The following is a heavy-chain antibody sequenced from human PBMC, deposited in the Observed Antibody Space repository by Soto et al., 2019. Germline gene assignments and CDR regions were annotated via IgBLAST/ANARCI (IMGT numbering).Heavy chain of an antibody. CDR2: IYGSGGT. J-gene: IGHJ4*02. V-gene: IGHV4-4*07. CDR3: AREGASSYASRHFDN. CDR1: GGSMFSYY. D-gene: IGHD3-16*01. Sequence: SETLSLTCTVSGGSMFSYYWSWIRQPAGKGLEWIARIYGSGGTNYNPSLKSRVTMSLDTSKNKFSLRLTSVTAADTAVYYCAREGASSYASRHFDNWGPGTLVTVSS.